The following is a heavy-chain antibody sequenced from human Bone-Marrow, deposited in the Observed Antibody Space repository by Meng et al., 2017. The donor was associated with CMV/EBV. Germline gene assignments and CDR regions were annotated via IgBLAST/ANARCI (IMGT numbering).Heavy chain of an antibody. Sequence: ASVKVSCKASGYTFTGYYMHWVRQAPGQGLEWMGWINPNSGGTNYAQKFQGRVTMTRDTSISTAYMELSRLRSDDTAVYYGARSRSLSYSSSFDLAYWGQGALVPVYS. CDR3: ARSRSLSYSSSFDLAY. V-gene: IGHV1-2*02. CDR2: INPNSGGT. J-gene: IGHJ4*02. CDR1: GYTFTGYY. D-gene: IGHD6-13*01.